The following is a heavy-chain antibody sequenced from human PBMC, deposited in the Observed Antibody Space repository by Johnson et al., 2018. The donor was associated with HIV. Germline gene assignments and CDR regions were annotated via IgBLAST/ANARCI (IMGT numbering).Heavy chain of an antibody. CDR2: IKQDGGEK. V-gene: IGHV3-7*05. Sequence: MQLVESGGGLVQPGGSLRLSCATSGFTFSSYWMSWVRQAPGKGLDWLATIKQDGGEKYYVDSVKGRFTISRDNAKNSLYLQMNSLRAEDTAVYYCARGPSQLYWPDVAFDIWGQGTTVTVSS. CDR1: GFTFSSYW. CDR3: ARGPSQLYWPDVAFDI. D-gene: IGHD2-8*02. J-gene: IGHJ3*02.